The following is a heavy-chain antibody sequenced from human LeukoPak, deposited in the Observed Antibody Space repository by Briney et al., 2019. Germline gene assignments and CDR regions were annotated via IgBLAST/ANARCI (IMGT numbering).Heavy chain of an antibody. CDR1: GFTFSSYS. Sequence: GGSLRLSCAASGFTFSSYSMNWVRQAPGKGLEWVSSISSSSSYIYYADSVKGRFTISRDNAKNSLYLQMNSLRAEDTAVYYCARDLCGGDCSLYVFDYWGQGTLVTVSS. J-gene: IGHJ4*02. V-gene: IGHV3-21*01. CDR2: ISSSSSYI. CDR3: ARDLCGGDCSLYVFDY. D-gene: IGHD2-21*02.